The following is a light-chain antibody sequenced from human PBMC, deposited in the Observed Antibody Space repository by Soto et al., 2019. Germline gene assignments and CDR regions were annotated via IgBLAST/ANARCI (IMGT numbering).Light chain of an antibody. CDR3: QLHDPSLPGYT. J-gene: IGKJ2*01. Sequence: EVLLTQSPGTLSLSPGERATLSCRTSQIVSSSHLAWYQQKSGHAHRLLIYGVSSRATGTPDRFSGSGSGTDFTLNISRLEPEDFAVYHCQLHDPSLPGYTFGQGTKLEIK. V-gene: IGKV3-20*01. CDR2: GVS. CDR1: QIVSSSH.